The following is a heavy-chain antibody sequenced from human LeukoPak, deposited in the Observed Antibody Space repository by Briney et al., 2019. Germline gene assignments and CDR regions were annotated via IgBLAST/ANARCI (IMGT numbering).Heavy chain of an antibody. J-gene: IGHJ4*02. V-gene: IGHV3-30*02. CDR3: AKDPPPDFWSGYYEVS. CDR1: GFTFSSYG. CDR2: IRYDGSNK. Sequence: GGSLRLSCAASGFTFSSYGMHWVRQAPGKGLEWVAFIRYDGSNKYYADSVKGRFTISRDNSKNTLYLQMNSLRVEDTAVYYCAKDPPPDFWSGYYEVSWGQGTLVTVSS. D-gene: IGHD3-3*01.